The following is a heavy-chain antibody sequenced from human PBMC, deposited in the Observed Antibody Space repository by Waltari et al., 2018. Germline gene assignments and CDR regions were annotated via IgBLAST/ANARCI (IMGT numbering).Heavy chain of an antibody. CDR3: ARMYSSGWYSVIDY. V-gene: IGHV3-11*01. D-gene: IGHD6-19*01. CDR1: GFTFSDHH. J-gene: IGHJ4*02. Sequence: QVQLVESGGGLVKPGGSLRLSCAASGFTFSDHHLSWIRQAPGKGLEWVSYISSSGSTIYYADAVKGRFTISRDNAKNSLYLQMNSLRAEDTAVYYCARMYSSGWYSVIDYWGQGTLVTVSS. CDR2: ISSSGSTI.